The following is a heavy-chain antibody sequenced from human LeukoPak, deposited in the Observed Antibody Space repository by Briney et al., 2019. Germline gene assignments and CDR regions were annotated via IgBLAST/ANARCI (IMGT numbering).Heavy chain of an antibody. CDR1: GGTFSSYA. D-gene: IGHD3-22*01. J-gene: IGHJ4*02. V-gene: IGHV1-69*04. Sequence: AASVKVSCKASGGTFSSYAISWLRQAPGQGLEWMGRIIPILGIANYAQKFQGRVTITADKSTSTAYMELSSLRSEDTAVYYCARDRYYDSSGSYYFDYWGQGTLVTVSS. CDR3: ARDRYYDSSGSYYFDY. CDR2: IIPILGIA.